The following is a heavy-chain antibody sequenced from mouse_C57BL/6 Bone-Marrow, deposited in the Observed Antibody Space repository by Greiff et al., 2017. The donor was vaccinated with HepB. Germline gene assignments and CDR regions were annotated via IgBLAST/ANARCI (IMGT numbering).Heavy chain of an antibody. CDR3: ARRSFPYYSLAY. J-gene: IGHJ3*01. D-gene: IGHD2-12*01. Sequence: VQLQQPGAELVMPGASVKLSCKASGYTFTSYWMHWVKQRPGQGLEWIGEIDPSDSYTNYNQKFKGKSTLTVDKSSSTAYMQLSSLTSEDSAVYYCARRSFPYYSLAYWGQGTLVTVSA. V-gene: IGHV1-69*01. CDR1: GYTFTSYW. CDR2: IDPSDSYT.